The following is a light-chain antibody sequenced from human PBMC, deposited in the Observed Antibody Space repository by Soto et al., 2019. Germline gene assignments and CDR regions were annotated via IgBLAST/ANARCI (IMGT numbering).Light chain of an antibody. CDR3: QQYYSYPIT. CDR2: AAS. CDR1: QGISSY. J-gene: IGKJ5*01. Sequence: AIRMTQSPSSCSASTGDRVTITCRASQGISSYLAWYQQKPGKAPKXLIYAASTLQSGVPSRFSGSGSGTDFTLTISCLQSEDVATYYCQQYYSYPITLGQGTRLEIK. V-gene: IGKV1-8*01.